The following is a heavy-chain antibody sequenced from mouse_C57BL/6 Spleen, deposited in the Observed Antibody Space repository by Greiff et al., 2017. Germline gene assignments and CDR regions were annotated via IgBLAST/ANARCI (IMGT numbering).Heavy chain of an antibody. Sequence: VQLQQPGAELVRPGSSVKLSCKASGYTFTSYWMHWVQQRPIQGLEWIGNIDPSDSETHYNQKFKDKATLTVDKSSSTAYMQLSSLTSEDSAVYYCARMGYSNFYAMDYWGQGTSVTVSS. CDR1: GYTFTSYW. J-gene: IGHJ4*01. D-gene: IGHD2-5*01. V-gene: IGHV1-52*01. CDR3: ARMGYSNFYAMDY. CDR2: IDPSDSET.